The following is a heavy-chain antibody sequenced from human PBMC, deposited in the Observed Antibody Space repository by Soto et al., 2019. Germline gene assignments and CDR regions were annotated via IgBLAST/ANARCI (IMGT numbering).Heavy chain of an antibody. CDR2: ISYDGSNK. J-gene: IGHJ4*02. D-gene: IGHD6-6*01. Sequence: GGSLRLSCAASGFTLSSYAMHWVRQAPGKGLEWVAVISYDGSNKYYADSVKGRFTISRDNSKNTLYLQMNSLRAEDTAVYYCAREERSSPCLDYWGQGTLVTVSS. CDR1: GFTLSSYA. V-gene: IGHV3-30-3*01. CDR3: AREERSSPCLDY.